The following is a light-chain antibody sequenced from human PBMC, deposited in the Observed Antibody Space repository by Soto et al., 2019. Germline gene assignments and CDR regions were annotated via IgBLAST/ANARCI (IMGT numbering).Light chain of an antibody. CDR2: DVS. J-gene: IGKJ1*01. Sequence: DIVLTQSPATLSLSPGERATLSCRSSQSVSSNYLAWYQQKPDQAPRLVIDDVSGSATGLPDRFSSSGSGTYFTLTISILDPDDAAFYYYQHYNFSPTFGQGTKVEIK. CDR1: QSVSSNY. V-gene: IGKV3-20*01. CDR3: QHYNFSPT.